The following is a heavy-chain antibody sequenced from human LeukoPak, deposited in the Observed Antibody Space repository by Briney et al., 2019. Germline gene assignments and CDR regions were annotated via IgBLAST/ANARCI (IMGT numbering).Heavy chain of an antibody. D-gene: IGHD4-17*01. CDR3: ARDRDYGDYAGYFDY. J-gene: IGHJ4*02. CDR1: GFTFSSYE. V-gene: IGHV3-48*03. CDR2: ISSSGSTI. Sequence: GGSLRLSCAASGFTFSSYEMNWVRQAPGKGLEWVSYISSSGSTIYYADSVKGRFTISRDNAKNSLYLQMNSLRAEDTAVYYCARDRDYGDYAGYFDYWGQGTLVTVSS.